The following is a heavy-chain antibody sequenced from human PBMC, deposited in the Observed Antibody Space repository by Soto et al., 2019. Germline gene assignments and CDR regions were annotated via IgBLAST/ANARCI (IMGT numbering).Heavy chain of an antibody. Sequence: PGGSLRLSCAASGFTFSDYYMSWVRQAPGKGLEWVSAISGSGGDSYYADSVKGRFTISRDHSKNTLYLQMNSLKAEDTAVYYCARTPRYCSGSSCYAGYFDYWGQGTLVTVSS. CDR3: ARTPRYCSGSSCYAGYFDY. D-gene: IGHD2-2*01. CDR2: ISGSGGDS. V-gene: IGHV3-23*01. CDR1: GFTFSDYY. J-gene: IGHJ4*02.